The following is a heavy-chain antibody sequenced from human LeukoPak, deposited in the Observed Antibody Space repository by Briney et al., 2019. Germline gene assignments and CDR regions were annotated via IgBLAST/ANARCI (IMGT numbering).Heavy chain of an antibody. D-gene: IGHD6-19*01. CDR1: GFTFSSYS. Sequence: GGSLRLSCAASGFTFSSYSMNWVRQAPGKGLEWVSSISSSSSYIYYADSVKGRFTISRDNAKNSLYLQMNSLRAEDTALYYCARDAGYSSGLFGYWGQGTLVTVSS. J-gene: IGHJ4*02. V-gene: IGHV3-21*01. CDR3: ARDAGYSSGLFGY. CDR2: ISSSSSYI.